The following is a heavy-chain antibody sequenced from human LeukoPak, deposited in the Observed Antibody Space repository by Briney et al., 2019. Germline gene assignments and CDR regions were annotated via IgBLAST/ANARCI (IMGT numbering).Heavy chain of an antibody. J-gene: IGHJ4*02. V-gene: IGHV3-33*01. Sequence: GGSLRLSCAASGFTFKSYGMHWVRQAPGKGLEWVAVIWYDGSNKYYADSVKGRFTISRDNSKNTLYLQMNSLRVEDTAGYYCAREGGGTDIWGQGTLVTVSS. D-gene: IGHD4-23*01. CDR2: IWYDGSNK. CDR3: AREGGGTDI. CDR1: GFTFKSYG.